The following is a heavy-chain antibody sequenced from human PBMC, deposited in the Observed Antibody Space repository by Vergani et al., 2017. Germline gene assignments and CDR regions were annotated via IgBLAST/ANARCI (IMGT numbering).Heavy chain of an antibody. D-gene: IGHD3-22*01. CDR1: GFTFSSYD. CDR2: IGTAGDT. V-gene: IGHV3-13*01. CDR3: ARDAFTYYYDSSGVGY. Sequence: EVQLVESGGGLVQPGGSLRLSCAASGFTFSSYDMHWVRQATGKGLEWVSAIGTAGDTYYPGSVKGRFTISRENAKNSLYLQMNSLRAEDTAVYYCARDAFTYYYDSSGVGYWGQGTLVTVSS. J-gene: IGHJ4*02.